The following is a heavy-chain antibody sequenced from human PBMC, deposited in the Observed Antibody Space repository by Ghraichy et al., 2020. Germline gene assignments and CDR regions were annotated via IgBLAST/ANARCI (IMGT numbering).Heavy chain of an antibody. V-gene: IGHV1-18*01. D-gene: IGHD1-26*01. CDR2: INTDNGNT. Sequence: ASVKVSCKASGYTLTNFGISWVRQAPGQGLEWMGWINTDNGNTNYAQKFQGRVTLTTDTSTSTVFMELRSLTSDDTGIYYCARDRGGSYNWFDPWGQGTLVAVSS. CDR3: ARDRGGSYNWFDP. J-gene: IGHJ5*02. CDR1: GYTLTNFG.